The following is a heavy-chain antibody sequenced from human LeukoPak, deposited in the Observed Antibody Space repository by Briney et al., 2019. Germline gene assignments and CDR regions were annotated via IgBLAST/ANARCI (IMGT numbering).Heavy chain of an antibody. J-gene: IGHJ5*02. V-gene: IGHV4-39*07. CDR1: GGSISSSSYY. Sequence: SETLPLTCTVSGGSISSSSYYWGWIRQPPGKGLEWIGSIYYSGSTYYHPSLKSRLTISVDTSKNQFSLKLSSVTAADTAVYYCARGRPYNVGLPPWFDPWGQGTLVTVSS. CDR2: IYYSGST. CDR3: ARGRPYNVGLPPWFDP. D-gene: IGHD1-14*01.